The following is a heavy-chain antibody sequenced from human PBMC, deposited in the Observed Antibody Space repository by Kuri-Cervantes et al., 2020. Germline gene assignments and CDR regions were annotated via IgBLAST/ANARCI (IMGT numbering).Heavy chain of an antibody. CDR2: IYWDDDK. J-gene: IGHJ5*02. Sequence: SGPTLVKPTQTLTLTCTFSGFSLRTSGVGVGWIRQPPGKALEWLAHIYWDDDKRYIPSLKSRLTISKDTSKNQVVLTMSNIDPGDTATYYCARILASRKWYQEGWFDPWGQGTLVTVSS. CDR3: ARILASRKWYQEGWFDP. CDR1: GFSLRTSGVG. D-gene: IGHD2-2*01. V-gene: IGHV2-5*02.